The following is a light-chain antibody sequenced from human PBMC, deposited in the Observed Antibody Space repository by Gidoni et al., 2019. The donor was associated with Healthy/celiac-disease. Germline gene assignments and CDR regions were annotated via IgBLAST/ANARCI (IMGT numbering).Light chain of an antibody. V-gene: IGKV3-20*01. CDR2: GAS. CDR1: QSVSSSY. J-gene: IGKJ1*01. CDR3: QQYGSSPWT. Sequence: VFTHSPGTLSLSPGERATLSCRASQSVSSSYLAWYQQKPGQAPRLRIYGASSRATGIPDRFSGSGSGTDFTLTISRLEPEDFAVYYCQQYGSSPWTFGQGTKVEIK.